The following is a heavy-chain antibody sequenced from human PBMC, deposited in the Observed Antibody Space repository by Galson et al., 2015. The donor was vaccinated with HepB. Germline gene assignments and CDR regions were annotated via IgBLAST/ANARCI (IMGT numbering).Heavy chain of an antibody. V-gene: IGHV3-23*01. Sequence: SLRLSCAASGFTFSSYAMNWVRQAPGKGLEWVSAISGSGGSTYYADSVKGRFTISRDNSKNMLYLRMNSLRAEDTAVYYCAKEVHTAMVTVYYYYGMDVWGQGTTVTVSS. CDR3: AKEVHTAMVTVYYYYGMDV. CDR2: ISGSGGST. CDR1: GFTFSSYA. J-gene: IGHJ6*02. D-gene: IGHD5-18*01.